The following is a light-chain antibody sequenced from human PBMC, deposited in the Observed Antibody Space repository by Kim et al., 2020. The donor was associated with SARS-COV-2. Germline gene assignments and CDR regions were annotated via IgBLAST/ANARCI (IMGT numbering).Light chain of an antibody. J-gene: IGKJ2*01. CDR2: DAS. CDR1: QSVTSNY. CDR3: QQYGSSPPFT. Sequence: EIVLTQSPGTLSLSPGERATLSCRASQSVTSNYLVWYQQKPDQTPRLLIYDASRRATGIPDRFSGSGSGTDFTLTISRLEPEDFAVYYCQQYGSSPPFTFGQGTRLEF. V-gene: IGKV3-20*01.